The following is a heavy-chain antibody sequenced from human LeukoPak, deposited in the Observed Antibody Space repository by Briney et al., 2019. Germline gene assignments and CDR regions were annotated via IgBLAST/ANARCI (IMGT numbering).Heavy chain of an antibody. CDR3: ARHGMGSGWYWRDYYYYGMDV. J-gene: IGHJ6*02. V-gene: IGHV5-51*01. Sequence: GESLKISCKGSGYSFTSYWIGWVRQMPGKGLEWMGIIYPGDSDTRYSPSFQGQVTISADKSISTAYLQWSSLKASDTAMYYCARHGMGSGWYWRDYYYYGMDVWGQGTTVTVSS. CDR1: GYSFTSYW. CDR2: IYPGDSDT. D-gene: IGHD6-19*01.